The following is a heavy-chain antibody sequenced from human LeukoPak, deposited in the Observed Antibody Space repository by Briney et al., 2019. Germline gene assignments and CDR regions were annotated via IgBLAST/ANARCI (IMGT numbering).Heavy chain of an antibody. J-gene: IGHJ4*02. D-gene: IGHD6-19*01. CDR1: GFTFSSYA. Sequence: SGGSLRLSCAASGFTFSSYAMSWVRQAPGKGLEWVSAISGSGGSTYYADSVKGRFTISRDNSKNTLYLQMNSLRAEDTAVYYCAQRSSGWYYFDYWGQGTLVTVSS. V-gene: IGHV3-23*01. CDR2: ISGSGGST. CDR3: AQRSSGWYYFDY.